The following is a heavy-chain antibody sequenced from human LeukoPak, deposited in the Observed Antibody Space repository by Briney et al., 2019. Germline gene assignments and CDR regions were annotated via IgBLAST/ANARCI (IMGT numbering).Heavy chain of an antibody. Sequence: PSETLSLTCTVSGTSITRTYWSWIRQPPGRGLESVGYVYDTGENNYNPSLKSRVTMSLDTSKNQFSLTLSSVPAADTAIYYCARRATSGNYQMLHFDSWGQGILVTVSS. V-gene: IGHV4-59*08. CDR2: VYDTGEN. CDR3: ARRATSGNYQMLHFDS. D-gene: IGHD1-7*01. J-gene: IGHJ4*02. CDR1: GTSITRTY.